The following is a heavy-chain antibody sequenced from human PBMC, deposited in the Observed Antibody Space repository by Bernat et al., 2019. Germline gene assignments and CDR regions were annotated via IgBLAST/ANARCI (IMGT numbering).Heavy chain of an antibody. CDR2: IYYSGST. Sequence: QVQLQESGPGLVKPSETLSLTCTVSGGSISSYYWSWIRQPPGKGLEWIGYIYYSGSTNYNPSLKSRVTISVDTSKNQFSLKLSSVTAAATAVYYCAIQIHGWLQPGWFDPWGQGTLVTVSS. J-gene: IGHJ5*02. D-gene: IGHD3-22*01. V-gene: IGHV4-59*08. CDR3: AIQIHGWLQPGWFDP. CDR1: GGSISSYY.